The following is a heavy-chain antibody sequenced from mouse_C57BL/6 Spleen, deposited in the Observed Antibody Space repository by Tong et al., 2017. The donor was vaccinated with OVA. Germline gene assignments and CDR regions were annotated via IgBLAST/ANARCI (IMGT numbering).Heavy chain of an antibody. CDR2: ISSGGDYI. CDR3: TREGTTVVAMDY. Sequence: EVQLQESGKGLVKPGGSLKLSCAASGFTFSSYAMSWVRQTPEKRLEWVAYISSGGDYIYYADTVKGRFTISRDNARNTLYLQMSSLKSEDTAMYYCTREGTTVVAMDYWGQGTTLTVSS. J-gene: IGHJ2*01. V-gene: IGHV5-9-1*02. CDR1: GFTFSSYA. D-gene: IGHD1-1*01.